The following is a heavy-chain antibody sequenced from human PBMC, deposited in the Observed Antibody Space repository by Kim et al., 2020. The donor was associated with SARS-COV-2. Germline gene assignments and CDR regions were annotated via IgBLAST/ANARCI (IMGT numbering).Heavy chain of an antibody. Sequence: SETLSLTCTVSGGSISSSSYYWGWIRQPPGKGLEWIGSIYYSGSTYYNPSLKSRVTISVDTSKNQFSLKLSSVTAADTAGYYCASWIQLWSGHNWFDPWGQGTLGTVSS. CDR1: GGSISSSSYY. CDR2: IYYSGST. V-gene: IGHV4-39*01. CDR3: ASWIQLWSGHNWFDP. D-gene: IGHD5-18*01. J-gene: IGHJ5*02.